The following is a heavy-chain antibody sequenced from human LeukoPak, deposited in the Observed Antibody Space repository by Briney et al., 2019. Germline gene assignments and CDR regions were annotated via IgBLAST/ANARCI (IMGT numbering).Heavy chain of an antibody. CDR3: ASSLPGFSGYEGLDY. D-gene: IGHD5-12*01. V-gene: IGHV3-21*04. Sequence: GGSLRLSCAASGFTFSSYSMNWVRQAPGKGLEWVSSISSSSSYIYYADSVKGRFTISRDNAKNSLYLQMNSLRAEGTAVYYCASSLPGFSGYEGLDYWGQGTLVTVSS. CDR1: GFTFSSYS. J-gene: IGHJ4*02. CDR2: ISSSSSYI.